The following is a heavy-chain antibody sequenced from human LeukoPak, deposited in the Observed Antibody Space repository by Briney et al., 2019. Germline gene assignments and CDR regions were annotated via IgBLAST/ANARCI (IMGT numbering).Heavy chain of an antibody. CDR3: ARGGTSSWYRYYYGMDV. Sequence: GGSLRLSCAASGFTVSSNYMSWVRQAPGKGLEWVSVIYSGGSTYYADSVKGRFTISRDNSKNTLYLQMNSLRAEDTAVYYCARGGTSSWYRYYYGMDVWGQGTTVTVSS. V-gene: IGHV3-66*01. CDR2: IYSGGST. D-gene: IGHD6-13*01. J-gene: IGHJ6*02. CDR1: GFTVSSNY.